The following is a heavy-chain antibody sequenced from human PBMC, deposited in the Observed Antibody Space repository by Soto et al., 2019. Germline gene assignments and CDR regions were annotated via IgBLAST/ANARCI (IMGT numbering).Heavy chain of an antibody. D-gene: IGHD3-10*01. J-gene: IGHJ2*01. V-gene: IGHV3-23*01. CDR2: ISGGGDAT. CDR3: ARKVSGSTGRPDLWYFDL. Sequence: EVQLLDSGGGLVQPGGSLRLSCAASGFTFIGYALTWVRQAPGKGLEWVSAISGGGDATFYADSVKGRFTISRDNSKNTLYLQMNTLRAEDTAVYYCARKVSGSTGRPDLWYFDLWGRGTLVTVSS. CDR1: GFTFIGYA.